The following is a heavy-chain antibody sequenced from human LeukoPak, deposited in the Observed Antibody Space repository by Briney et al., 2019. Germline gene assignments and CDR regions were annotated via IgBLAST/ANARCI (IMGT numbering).Heavy chain of an antibody. J-gene: IGHJ4*02. D-gene: IGHD3-3*01. CDR3: ARSGRPVAYFDY. CDR1: GGSISSGGYY. Sequence: SETLSLTCTVSGGSISSGGYYWSWIRQHPGKGLEWIGYICYSGSTYYNPSLKSRVTISVDTSKNQFSLKLSSVTAADTAVYYCARSGRPVAYFDYWGQGTLVTVSS. CDR2: ICYSGST. V-gene: IGHV4-31*03.